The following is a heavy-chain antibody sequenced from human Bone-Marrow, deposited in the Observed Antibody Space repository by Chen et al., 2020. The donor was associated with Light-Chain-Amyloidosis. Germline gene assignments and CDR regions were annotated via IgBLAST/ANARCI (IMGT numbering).Heavy chain of an antibody. Sequence: QVQPQESGPGLVKPSQTLSLTSTVSVGSISSGGYYWRWIRQHPGKGLEWIGYIYYSGSTYYNPSLKSRVTISVDTSKNQFSLKLSSVTAADTAVYYCARGRDYYDSSGYSYYFDYWGQGTLVTVSS. CDR2: IYYSGST. D-gene: IGHD3-22*01. CDR3: ARGRDYYDSSGYSYYFDY. J-gene: IGHJ4*02. V-gene: IGHV4-31*03. CDR1: VGSISSGGYY.